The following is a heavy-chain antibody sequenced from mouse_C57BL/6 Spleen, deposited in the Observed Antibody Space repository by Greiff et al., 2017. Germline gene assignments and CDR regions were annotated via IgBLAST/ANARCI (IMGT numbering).Heavy chain of an antibody. Sequence: EVQLQQSGPELVKPGASVKISCKASGYTFTDYYMNWVKQSHGKSLEWIGDINPNNGGTSYNQKFKGKATLTVDKSSSTAYMELRSLTSEDSAVYYCARVYYGNYLFDYWGQGTTRTVSS. CDR2: INPNNGGT. CDR3: ARVYYGNYLFDY. D-gene: IGHD2-1*01. CDR1: GYTFTDYY. V-gene: IGHV1-26*01. J-gene: IGHJ2*01.